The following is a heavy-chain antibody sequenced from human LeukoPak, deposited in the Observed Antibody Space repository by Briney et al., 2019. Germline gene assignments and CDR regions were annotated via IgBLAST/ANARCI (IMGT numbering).Heavy chain of an antibody. CDR2: IKQDGSEK. Sequence: GGSLRLSCAASGFTFSSYWMSWVRQAPGKGLEWVANIKQDGSEKYYVDSVKGRFTISRDDAKNSLYLQMNSLRAEDTAVYYCARDPYYYDSSGYYYVPAFDIWGQGTMVTVSS. CDR1: GFTFSSYW. CDR3: ARDPYYYDSSGYYYVPAFDI. J-gene: IGHJ3*02. V-gene: IGHV3-7*01. D-gene: IGHD3-22*01.